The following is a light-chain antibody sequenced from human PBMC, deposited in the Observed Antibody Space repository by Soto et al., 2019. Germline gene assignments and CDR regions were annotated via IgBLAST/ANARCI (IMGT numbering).Light chain of an antibody. CDR3: NSYGGSDNYV. CDR1: TSDVGGYNY. V-gene: IGLV2-8*01. J-gene: IGLJ1*01. Sequence: QSALTQPPSASGSPGQSVTISCTGTTSDVGGYNYVSWYQQYPGKAPKLIMYDVSKRPSGVPDRFTGSKSGNTASLTVSGLRAEDEADYYCNSYGGSDNYVFGTGTKVTVL. CDR2: DVS.